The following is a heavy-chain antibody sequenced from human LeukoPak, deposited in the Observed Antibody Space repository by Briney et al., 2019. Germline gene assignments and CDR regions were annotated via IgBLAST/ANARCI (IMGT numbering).Heavy chain of an antibody. D-gene: IGHD2-2*02. CDR3: ARGRIVVPAAIPYSSPAYFDY. CDR2: INHSGST. V-gene: IGHV4-34*01. Sequence: SETLSLTCAVYGGSFSVYYWSCIRQPPGKGLAWMGEINHSGSTNYNPSLKSRVTISVDTSKNQFSLKLSSVTAADTAVYYCARGRIVVPAAIPYSSPAYFDYWGQGTLVTVSS. J-gene: IGHJ4*02. CDR1: GGSFSVYY.